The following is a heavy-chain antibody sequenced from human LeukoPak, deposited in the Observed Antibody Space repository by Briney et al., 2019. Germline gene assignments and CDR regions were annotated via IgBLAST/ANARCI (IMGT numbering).Heavy chain of an antibody. J-gene: IGHJ4*02. CDR1: GFTFSSYW. Sequence: GGSLRLSCAASGFTFSSYWMTWVRQAPGKGLEWVANIEQDGSEEYYVDSVKGRFTISRDNAENSLYLQMDSLSAEDTAVYYCTRKGSQWDFLVDYWGQGTRVTVSP. CDR3: TRKGSQWDFLVDY. V-gene: IGHV3-7*01. D-gene: IGHD2/OR15-2a*01. CDR2: IEQDGSEE.